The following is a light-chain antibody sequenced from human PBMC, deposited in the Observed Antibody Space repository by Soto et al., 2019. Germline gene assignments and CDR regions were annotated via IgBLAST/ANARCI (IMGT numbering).Light chain of an antibody. Sequence: EIVMTQSPATLSVSPGERATLSCRASQSVRGNLAWYRQKPGQAPRLLIYGASTRATGIPARFSGSGSGTEFTLTISSLQSEDFAVYYCQQYNNWLREFGQGTKVEIK. CDR1: QSVRGN. V-gene: IGKV3-15*01. CDR3: QQYNNWLRE. CDR2: GAS. J-gene: IGKJ1*01.